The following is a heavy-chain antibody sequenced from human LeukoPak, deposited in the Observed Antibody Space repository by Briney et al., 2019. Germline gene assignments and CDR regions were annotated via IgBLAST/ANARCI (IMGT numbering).Heavy chain of an antibody. CDR3: ARDNNDYVWGSYRYGFDP. J-gene: IGHJ5*02. D-gene: IGHD3-16*02. CDR2: IIPFFGRA. V-gene: IGHV1-69*06. Sequence: SVKVSCKASVGTFSSYGISWVRQAPGQGLEWMGGIIPFFGRADYAQKFQGRVTITADKSTSTAYMDLTSLKSEDTAVYYCARDNNDYVWGSYRYGFDPWGQGTLVTVSS. CDR1: VGTFSSYG.